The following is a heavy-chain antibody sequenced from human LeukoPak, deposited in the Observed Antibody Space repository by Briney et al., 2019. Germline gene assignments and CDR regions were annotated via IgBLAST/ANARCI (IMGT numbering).Heavy chain of an antibody. CDR1: GYTFTSHY. V-gene: IGHV1-46*01. J-gene: IGHJ4*02. CDR3: AAPGASGFVGNFWSGPLDY. CDR2: INPSAGST. Sequence: ASVKASCRASGYTFTSHYMHWVRQAPGQGLEWMGMINPSAGSTSYPQKFQGRVTMTRDTSTSTVYVELSSLRSDDTAVYYCAAPGASGFVGNFWSGPLDYWGQGTLVTVSS. D-gene: IGHD3-3*01.